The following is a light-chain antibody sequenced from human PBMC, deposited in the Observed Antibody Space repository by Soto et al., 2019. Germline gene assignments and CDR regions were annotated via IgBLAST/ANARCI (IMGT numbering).Light chain of an antibody. Sequence: DIQMTQSPSSLSASVGDRVTITCRASQGISDYLAWYQQKPGKVPKFLIYGASTLQSGVPSRFSGSRSGTDFTLTISSLQPEDVAIYYGQKYNSAPFTFGPGTKVDIK. CDR2: GAS. CDR1: QGISDY. J-gene: IGKJ3*01. V-gene: IGKV1-27*01. CDR3: QKYNSAPFT.